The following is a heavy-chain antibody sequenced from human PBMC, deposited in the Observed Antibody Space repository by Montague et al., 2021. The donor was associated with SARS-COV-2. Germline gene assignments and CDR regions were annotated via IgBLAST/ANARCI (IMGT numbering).Heavy chain of an antibody. CDR3: ARVSLAAAATRSDY. CDR1: GGSVSSGGYY. CDR2: IYYSGST. D-gene: IGHD6-13*01. V-gene: IGHV4-61*08. Sequence: SETLSLTCTVSGGSVSSGGYYWSWIRQPPGKGLEWTGYIYYSGSTNYXPSLKSRVTISLDTSKNQLSLKLTSVTAADTAVYYCARVSLAAAATRSDYWGQGTLVTVSS. J-gene: IGHJ4*02.